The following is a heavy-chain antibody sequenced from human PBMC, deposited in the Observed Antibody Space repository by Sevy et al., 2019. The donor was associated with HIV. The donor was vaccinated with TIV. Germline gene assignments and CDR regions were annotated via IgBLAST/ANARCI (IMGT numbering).Heavy chain of an antibody. CDR1: GFILGYYA. D-gene: IGHD4-17*01. Sequence: WGSLRLSCTASGFILGYYAMHWVRQAPGKGLEWVAVSSYDGGNIYYADSVQGRFTVSRDNSKNTLYLQMNSLRPEDTAMYYCARDFYEFGDPRGLDYWGQGVLVTVSS. J-gene: IGHJ4*02. V-gene: IGHV3-30-3*01. CDR2: SSYDGGNI. CDR3: ARDFYEFGDPRGLDY.